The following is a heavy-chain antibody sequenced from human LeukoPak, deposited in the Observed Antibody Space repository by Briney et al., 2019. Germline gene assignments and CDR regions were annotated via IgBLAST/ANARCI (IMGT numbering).Heavy chain of an antibody. D-gene: IGHD5-24*01. CDR1: GFTFSSYA. CDR3: AKEAVGYNSRYRPPAPFDY. V-gene: IGHV3-30-3*01. J-gene: IGHJ4*02. Sequence: PGGSLRLSCAASGFTFSSYAMHWVRQAPGKGLEWVAVISYDGSNKYYADSVKGRFTISRDNSKNTLYLQMNSLRAEDTAVYYCAKEAVGYNSRYRPPAPFDYWGQGTLVTVSS. CDR2: ISYDGSNK.